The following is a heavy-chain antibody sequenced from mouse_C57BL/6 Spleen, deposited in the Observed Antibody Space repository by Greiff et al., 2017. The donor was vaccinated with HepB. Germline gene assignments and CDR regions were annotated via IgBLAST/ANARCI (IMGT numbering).Heavy chain of an antibody. CDR1: GYSFTGYY. CDR3: ARRSFITTVVDPY. V-gene: IGHV1-42*01. Sequence: VQLQQSGPELVKPGASVKISCKASGYSFTGYYMNWVKQSPEKSLEWIGEINPSTGGTTYNQKFKAKATLTVDKSSSTAYMQLKSLTSEDSAVYYCARRSFITTVVDPYWGQGTLVTVSA. J-gene: IGHJ3*01. CDR2: INPSTGGT. D-gene: IGHD1-1*01.